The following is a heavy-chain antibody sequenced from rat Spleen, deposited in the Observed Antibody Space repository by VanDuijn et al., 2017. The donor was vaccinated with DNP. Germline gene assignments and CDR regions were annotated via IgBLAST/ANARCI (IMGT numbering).Heavy chain of an antibody. CDR1: GFTFSNHG. Sequence: EVQLVETGGGLVQPGRSLKLSCVASGFTFSNHGIAWVRPAPTKGLEWVASISTGGGNTYYRDSVKGRFTISRDNAKSTLYLQMDSLRSEETATYYCARHGEVPSRYAMDAWGQGTSVTVSS. V-gene: IGHV5S11*01. J-gene: IGHJ4*01. D-gene: IGHD1-5*01. CDR2: ISTGGGNT. CDR3: ARHGEVPSRYAMDA.